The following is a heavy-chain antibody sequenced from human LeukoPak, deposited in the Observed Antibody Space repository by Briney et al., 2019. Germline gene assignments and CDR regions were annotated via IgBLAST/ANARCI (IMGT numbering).Heavy chain of an antibody. CDR3: ARPNYYNYYMDV. V-gene: IGHV4-61*02. J-gene: IGHJ6*03. Sequence: NASQTLSLTCTVSGGSISSGGYYWSWIRQPAGKGLEWIGRIYTSGSTYFNPSLKSRVTISVDTSKNQFSLKLSSVTAADTAVYYCARPNYYNYYMDVWGKGTTVTISS. CDR1: GGSISSGGYY. CDR2: IYTSGST.